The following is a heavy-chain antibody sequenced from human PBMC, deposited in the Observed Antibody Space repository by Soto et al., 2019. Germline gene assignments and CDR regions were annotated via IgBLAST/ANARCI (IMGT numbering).Heavy chain of an antibody. J-gene: IGHJ6*02. V-gene: IGHV4-4*07. Sequence: QLQLHESGPGLVKPSETLSLTCNVSGDSIGRFYWSWIRQSAGKGLEWIGRVYSTGGVTYNPALKGRVTISLDRSKNHVSLEMNSVTAADTAVYFCARDRSGTGLDIWGRGTRVSVSS. CDR1: GDSIGRFY. CDR2: VYSTGGV. D-gene: IGHD1-26*01. CDR3: ARDRSGTGLDI.